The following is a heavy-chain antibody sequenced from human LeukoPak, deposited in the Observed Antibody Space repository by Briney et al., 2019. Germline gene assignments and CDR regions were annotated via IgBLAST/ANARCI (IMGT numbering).Heavy chain of an antibody. Sequence: SETLSLTCTVSGGSISSYYWSWIRQPPGKGLEWIGYIYYSGSTNYNPSLKSRVTISVDTSKNQFSLKRSSVAAADTAVYYCSRLRGGSYVDYWGQGTLVTDSS. J-gene: IGHJ4*02. CDR3: SRLRGGSYVDY. V-gene: IGHV4-59*08. CDR1: GGSISSYY. D-gene: IGHD1-26*01. CDR2: IYYSGST.